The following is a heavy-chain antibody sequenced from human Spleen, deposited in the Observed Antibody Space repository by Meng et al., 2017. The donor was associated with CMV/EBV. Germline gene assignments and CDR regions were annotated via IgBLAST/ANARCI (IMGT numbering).Heavy chain of an antibody. D-gene: IGHD3-3*01. V-gene: IGHV1-2*02. CDR2: INPNTGDA. CDR3: ARLFHTILGTAYYYGMDV. CDR1: GYTFTGYN. J-gene: IGHJ6*02. Sequence: ASVKVSCKASGYTFTGYNIHWVRQAPGAGLEWMGWINPNTGDARYAPNFQGRVTLTSDTSISTAYMQLSRLQSDDTAVYYCARLFHTILGTAYYYGMDVWGPGTTVTVSS.